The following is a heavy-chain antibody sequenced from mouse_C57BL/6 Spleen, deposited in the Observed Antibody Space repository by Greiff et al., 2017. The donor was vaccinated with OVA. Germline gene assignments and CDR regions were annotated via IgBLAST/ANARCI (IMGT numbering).Heavy chain of an antibody. J-gene: IGHJ2*01. V-gene: IGHV6-6*01. D-gene: IGHD1-1*01. CDR3: TRAEVYYYGSSYYFDY. Sequence: EVKLVESGGGLVQPGGSMKLSCAASGFTFSDAWMDWVRQSPEKGLEWVAEIRNKANNHATYYAESVKGRFTISRDDSKSSVYLQMNSLRAEDTGIYYCTRAEVYYYGSSYYFDYWGQGTTLTVSS. CDR2: IRNKANNHAT. CDR1: GFTFSDAW.